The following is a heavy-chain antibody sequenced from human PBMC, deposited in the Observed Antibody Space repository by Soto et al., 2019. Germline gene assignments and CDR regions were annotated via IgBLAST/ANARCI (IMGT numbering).Heavy chain of an antibody. D-gene: IGHD5-18*01. Sequence: GGSLRLSCAASGFTFSDHYMDWVRQAPGKGLEWVGRTRNKANSYTTEYAASVKGRFTISRDDSKNSLYLQMNSLKTEDTAVYYCARVSGYSYGSLDVWGQGTTVTVSS. J-gene: IGHJ6*02. CDR3: ARVSGYSYGSLDV. V-gene: IGHV3-72*01. CDR1: GFTFSDHY. CDR2: TRNKANSYTT.